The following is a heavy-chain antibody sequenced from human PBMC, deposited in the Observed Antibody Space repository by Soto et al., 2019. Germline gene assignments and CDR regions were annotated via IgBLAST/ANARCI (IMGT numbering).Heavy chain of an antibody. CDR3: AKALAFVPAANLWFDP. J-gene: IGHJ5*02. D-gene: IGHD2-2*01. CDR2: ISYDGSNK. V-gene: IGHV3-30*18. CDR1: GFTFSSYG. Sequence: PGGSLRLSCAASGFTFSSYGMHWVRQAPGKGLEWVAVISYDGSNKYYADSVKGRFTISRDNSKNTLYLQMNSLRAEDTAVYYCAKALAFVPAANLWFDPWGQGTLVTVSS.